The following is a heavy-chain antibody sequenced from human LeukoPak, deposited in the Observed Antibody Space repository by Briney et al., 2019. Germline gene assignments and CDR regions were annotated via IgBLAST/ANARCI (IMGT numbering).Heavy chain of an antibody. D-gene: IGHD3-22*01. J-gene: IGHJ4*02. V-gene: IGHV3-33*01. CDR1: GFIFSNYG. Sequence: GGSLRLSCAASGFIFSNYGMHWVRQAPGKGLEWVALIYYDGTNKYYADSVKGRFTISRDFSKNTVFLHMNSLRAEDTAMYYCARGDDSGYYDYFDYWGQGALVTVSS. CDR2: IYYDGTNK. CDR3: ARGDDSGYYDYFDY.